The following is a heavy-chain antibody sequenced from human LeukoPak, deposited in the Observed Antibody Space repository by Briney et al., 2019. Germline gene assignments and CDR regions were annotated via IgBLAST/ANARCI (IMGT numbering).Heavy chain of an antibody. CDR2: IYHSGTTYSGST. CDR1: GASMSNYY. CDR3: ARAGGYGLIDY. D-gene: IGHD5-18*01. V-gene: IGHV4-39*07. Sequence: PSETLSLTCNVSGASMSNYYWVWIRQPPGQGLESIGSIYHSGTTYSGSTYYNPSLKSRVTISLDTSKNQFSLKVGSMPAADTAVYYCARAGGYGLIDYWGQGTMVTVSS. J-gene: IGHJ4*02.